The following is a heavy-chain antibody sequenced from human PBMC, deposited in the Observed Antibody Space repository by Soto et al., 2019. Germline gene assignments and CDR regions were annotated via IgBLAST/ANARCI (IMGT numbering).Heavy chain of an antibody. Sequence: SETLSLTCAVSGGSISSSNWWSWVRQPPGKGLEWIGEIYHSGSTNYNPSLKSRVTISVDKSKNQFSLKLSSVTAADTAVYYCAKHYIAAAAYYYYGMDVWGQGTTVTVSS. CDR1: GGSISSSNW. CDR2: IYHSGST. J-gene: IGHJ6*02. CDR3: AKHYIAAAAYYYYGMDV. D-gene: IGHD6-13*01. V-gene: IGHV4-4*02.